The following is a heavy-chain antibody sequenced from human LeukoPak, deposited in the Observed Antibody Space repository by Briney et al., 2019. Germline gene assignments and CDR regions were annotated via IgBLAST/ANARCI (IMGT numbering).Heavy chain of an antibody. J-gene: IGHJ4*02. CDR3: ARGGWGKYRGTFEY. Sequence: PSETLSLTCTVSGGSVSGSDYYWSWIRQPPGKGLEWIGYIFYVGSIYYNPSLQSRVTISVDTSKNQFSLKLSSVTAADTAVYYCARGGWGKYRGTFEYWGQGTLVTVSS. CDR1: GGSVSGSDYY. V-gene: IGHV4-30-4*01. D-gene: IGHD3-16*02. CDR2: IFYVGSI.